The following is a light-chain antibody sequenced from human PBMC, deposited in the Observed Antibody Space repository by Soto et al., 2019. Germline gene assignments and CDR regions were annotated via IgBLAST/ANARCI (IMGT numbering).Light chain of an antibody. CDR3: AAWDDSLNGPV. CDR1: SSNIGSKT. CDR2: SNN. Sequence: QSVLTQPPSASGTPGQRVTISCSGSSSNIGSKTVNWYQQLPGTAPKVLIYSNNQRPSGVPDRFSGSKSGTSASLAISGLQSEDKADYYCAAWDDSLNGPVFGGGTKLTVL. J-gene: IGLJ2*01. V-gene: IGLV1-44*01.